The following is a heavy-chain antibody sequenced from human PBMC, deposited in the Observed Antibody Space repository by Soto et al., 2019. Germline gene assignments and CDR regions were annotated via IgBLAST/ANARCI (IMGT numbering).Heavy chain of an antibody. CDR2: IYDGGSA. Sequence: SETLSLTCAVSGGSFSDYTWTWIRQSPGKGLEWIGSIYDGGSAYYNPSLKSRVTISVDRSKNQFSLKLSSVTAADTAVYYCARHFSVDYFDYWGQGALVTVSS. J-gene: IGHJ4*02. CDR3: ARHFSVDYFDY. CDR1: GGSFSDYT. V-gene: IGHV4-34*01.